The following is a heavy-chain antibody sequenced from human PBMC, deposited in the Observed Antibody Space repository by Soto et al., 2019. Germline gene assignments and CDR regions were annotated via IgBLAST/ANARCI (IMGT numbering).Heavy chain of an antibody. CDR2: INHSGST. V-gene: IGHV4-34*01. Sequence: SETLSLTCAVYGGSFSGYYWSWIRQPPGKGLEWTGEINHSGSTNYNPSLKSRVTISVDTSKNQFSLKLSSVTAADTAVYYCAREIVVVPAARRRSHYYMDVWGKGTTVTVS. J-gene: IGHJ6*03. CDR3: AREIVVVPAARRRSHYYMDV. CDR1: GGSFSGYY. D-gene: IGHD2-2*01.